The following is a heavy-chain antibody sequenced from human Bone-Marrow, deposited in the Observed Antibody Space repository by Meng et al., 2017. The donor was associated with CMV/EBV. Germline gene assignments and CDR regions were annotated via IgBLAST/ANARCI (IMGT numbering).Heavy chain of an antibody. CDR1: GASINSYY. CDR2: IYYSGST. CDR3: ARGGGSSDY. J-gene: IGHJ4*02. D-gene: IGHD2-15*01. V-gene: IGHV4-59*01. Sequence: SETLSLTCTVSGASINSYYWSWIRQPPGKGLEWIGYIYYSGSTNYNPSLKSRVTISVDTSKNQFSLRLTSVTAADTAVYYCARGGGSSDYWGQGTLVTVSS.